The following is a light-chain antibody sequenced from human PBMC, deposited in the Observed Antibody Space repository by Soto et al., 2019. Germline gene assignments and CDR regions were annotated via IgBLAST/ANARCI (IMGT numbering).Light chain of an antibody. V-gene: IGKV1-39*01. CDR3: QQSYSTLYT. J-gene: IGKJ2*01. Sequence: DIQMTQSPSSLSASVGDRVTITCRASQSISNFLNWYQQKPGKAPKLLIYAASGSQSGVPSRFSGSGSGTDFTLTISSLQPEDFATYYCQQSYSTLYTFGQGTKLEIK. CDR2: AAS. CDR1: QSISNF.